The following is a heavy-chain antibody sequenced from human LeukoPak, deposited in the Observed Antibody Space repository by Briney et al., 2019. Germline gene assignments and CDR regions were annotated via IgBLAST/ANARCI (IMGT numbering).Heavy chain of an antibody. D-gene: IGHD4-17*01. CDR2: IRRKANGGTT. Sequence: GGSLRLSCRASGFTFGDYTMSWFRQAPGRGREWLGFIRRKANGGTTEYAASVKGRFIISRDDSKSITYLQMNSLKTEDTAVYYCSRGDYGDYYDLDYWGQGTLVTVSS. CDR3: SRGDYGDYYDLDY. J-gene: IGHJ4*02. CDR1: GFTFGDYT. V-gene: IGHV3-49*03.